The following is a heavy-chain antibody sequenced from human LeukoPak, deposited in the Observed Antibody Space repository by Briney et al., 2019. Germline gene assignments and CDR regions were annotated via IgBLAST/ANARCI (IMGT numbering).Heavy chain of an antibody. CDR2: VNAGNGNI. CDR1: GYTFTSYG. V-gene: IGHV1-3*01. D-gene: IGHD2/OR15-2a*01. J-gene: IGHJ4*02. CDR3: ARGRHATFFDQ. Sequence: ASVKVSCKASGYTFTSYGISWVRQAPGQRLEWMGWVNAGNGNIKYSEKFKGRVTITRDTDANTDYMELRSLTSQDTAIYYCARGRHATFFDQWGQGTLVTVSS.